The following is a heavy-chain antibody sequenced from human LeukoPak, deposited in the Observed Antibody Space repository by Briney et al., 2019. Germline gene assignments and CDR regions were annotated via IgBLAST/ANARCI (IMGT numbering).Heavy chain of an antibody. CDR1: GGSISTYF. CDR2: IFYTGMT. D-gene: IGHD6-13*01. Sequence: SETLSLTCTVSGGSISTYFWSWIRQPPGKGLEWIGYIFYTGMTNYNPSLKRRVTISVDTSKNQFSLRLTSVTAADTAAYFCARATVAGLNAFDIWGQGTMVTVSS. V-gene: IGHV4-59*01. CDR3: ARATVAGLNAFDI. J-gene: IGHJ3*02.